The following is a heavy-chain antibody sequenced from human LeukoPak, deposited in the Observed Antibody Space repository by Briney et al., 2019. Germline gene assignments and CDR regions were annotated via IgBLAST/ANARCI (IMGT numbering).Heavy chain of an antibody. D-gene: IGHD2-2*01. Sequence: SETLSLTRTVSGGSVSSGNYYWSWIRQPPGKGLEWIGYIYYSGSANYNPSLKSRVTISLDTSKNQFSLKVSSVTAADTAVYYCARVYCSSTSCYYFDYWGQGTLVTVSS. CDR2: IYYSGSA. V-gene: IGHV4-61*01. CDR1: GGSVSSGNYY. J-gene: IGHJ4*02. CDR3: ARVYCSSTSCYYFDY.